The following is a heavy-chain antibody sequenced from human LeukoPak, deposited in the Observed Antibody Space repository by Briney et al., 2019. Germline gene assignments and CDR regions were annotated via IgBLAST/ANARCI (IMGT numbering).Heavy chain of an antibody. CDR3: AREGQWLPDWFDP. CDR1: GGSISGYY. J-gene: IGHJ5*02. V-gene: IGHV4-59*01. Sequence: PSETLSLTCTVSGGSISGYYWGWIRQPPGQGLEWIGYIHYSGSTNYNPSLKGRVTISLDMSKNQFSLKLNSMTAADTAVYYCAREGQWLPDWFDPWGQGTLVTVSS. CDR2: IHYSGST. D-gene: IGHD6-19*01.